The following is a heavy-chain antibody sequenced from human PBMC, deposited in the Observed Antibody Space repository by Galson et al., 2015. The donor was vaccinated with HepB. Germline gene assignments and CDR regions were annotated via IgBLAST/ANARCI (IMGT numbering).Heavy chain of an antibody. D-gene: IGHD6-6*01. CDR2: IDPNSGGT. CDR1: GYIFSGYY. CDR3: ARLRRYSGSSQVDY. V-gene: IGHV1-2*06. Sequence: SVKVSCKASGYIFSGYYMNWVRQAPGQGLEWMGRIDPNSGGTTYAQNFQGRVTMTRDTSITTAHMELRRLRSDDTAVYYFARLRRYSGSSQVDYWGQGTLVTVSS. J-gene: IGHJ4*02.